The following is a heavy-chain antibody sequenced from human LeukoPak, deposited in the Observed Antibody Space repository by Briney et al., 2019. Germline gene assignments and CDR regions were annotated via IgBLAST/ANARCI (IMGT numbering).Heavy chain of an antibody. J-gene: IGHJ4*02. D-gene: IGHD3-10*01. CDR1: GFTFSSYA. V-gene: IGHV3-30*04. Sequence: PGRSLRLSCAASGFTFSSYAMHWVRQAPGKGLEWVAVISYDGSNKYYADSVKGRFTISRDNSKNTLYLQMNSLRAEDTAVYYCANMANWGQGTLVTVSS. CDR3: ANMAN. CDR2: ISYDGSNK.